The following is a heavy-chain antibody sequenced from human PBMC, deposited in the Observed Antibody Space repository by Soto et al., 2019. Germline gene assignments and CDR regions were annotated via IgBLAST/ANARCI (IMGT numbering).Heavy chain of an antibody. V-gene: IGHV3-30-3*01. J-gene: IGHJ6*02. CDR3: ARDLFSQERLVQVDYYDYYGMDV. Sequence: QVQLVESGGGVVRPGRSLRLSCAASRFTFSNYAMHWVRQAPGKGLEWVAVISYDGTNKYADSVKGRFTISRDNSKNTLYLQVNSLRAEDTAVYYCARDLFSQERLVQVDYYDYYGMDVWGQGTTVTVSS. CDR2: ISYDGTNK. D-gene: IGHD6-6*01. CDR1: RFTFSNYA.